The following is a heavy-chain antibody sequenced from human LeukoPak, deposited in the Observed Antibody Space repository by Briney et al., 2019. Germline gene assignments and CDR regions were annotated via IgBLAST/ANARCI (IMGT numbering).Heavy chain of an antibody. J-gene: IGHJ4*02. CDR3: AKENNWSYLYYFDS. V-gene: IGHV3-21*01. Sequence: GGSLRLSCAASGFTFSSYSMNWVRQPPGKGLAWVSSISSSSSYIYYADSVKGRFTISRDNSKNTLYLHVNSLRAEDTAVYYCAKENNWSYLYYFDSWGQGTLVTVSS. CDR2: ISSSSSYI. CDR1: GFTFSSYS. D-gene: IGHD1-7*01.